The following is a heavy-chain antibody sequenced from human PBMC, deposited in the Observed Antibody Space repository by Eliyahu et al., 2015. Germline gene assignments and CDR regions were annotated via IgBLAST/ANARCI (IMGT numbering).Heavy chain of an antibody. CDR1: GGAFTSSA. V-gene: IGHV1-69*04. Sequence: QVSLVQSGAEVAKPGSSVMVSCMASGGAFTSSAIYWMRQAPGQGLEWMGSHVPFRSLSQYAEKFRGRLTMTADISTTTVYMELSSLRPEDTAMYYCARAGGVPGTXIFWGQGTLVTVSS. D-gene: IGHD6-19*01. CDR2: HVPFRSLS. CDR3: ARAGGVPGTXIF. J-gene: IGHJ4*02.